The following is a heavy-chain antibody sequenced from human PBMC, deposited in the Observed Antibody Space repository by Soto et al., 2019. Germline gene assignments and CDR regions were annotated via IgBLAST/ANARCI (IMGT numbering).Heavy chain of an antibody. J-gene: IGHJ6*03. CDR1: GFTFSSYA. CDR2: ISGSGGST. V-gene: IGHV3-23*01. Sequence: GSLRLSCAASGFTFSSYAMSWVRQAPGKGLEWVSAISGSGGSTYYADSVKGRFTISRDNSKNTLYLQMNSLRAEDTAVYYCAKFVGPNYYYYMDVWGKGTTVTVS. D-gene: IGHD3-16*01. CDR3: AKFVGPNYYYYMDV.